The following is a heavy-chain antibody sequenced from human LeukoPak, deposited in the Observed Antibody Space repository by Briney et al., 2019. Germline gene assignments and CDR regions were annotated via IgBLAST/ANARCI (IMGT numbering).Heavy chain of an antibody. CDR3: AKFLYGPSGYYFDY. CDR1: GFTFSSYA. D-gene: IGHD4-17*01. J-gene: IGHJ4*02. CDR2: ISGSGGST. Sequence: GGSLRLSCAASGFTFSSYAMSWVRQAPGKGLEWVSAISGSGGSTYYGDSVKGRFTISRDNSKNTLYLQMNSLRAEDTAVYYCAKFLYGPSGYYFDYWGQGTLVTVSS. V-gene: IGHV3-23*01.